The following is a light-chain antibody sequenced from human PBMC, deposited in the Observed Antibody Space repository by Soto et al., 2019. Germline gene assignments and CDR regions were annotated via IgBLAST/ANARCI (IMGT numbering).Light chain of an antibody. V-gene: IGKV1-5*03. CDR2: MAS. J-gene: IGKJ5*01. CDR3: QQYNSYSIT. Sequence: DIQMTHSPSTLSASVGDIVTITCRASQSVSTWLAWYQQKPGKAPQVLISMASTLESGVPSRFSGSGSGTEFTLTISSLQPDDFATYYCQQYNSYSITFGQGTRLEIK. CDR1: QSVSTW.